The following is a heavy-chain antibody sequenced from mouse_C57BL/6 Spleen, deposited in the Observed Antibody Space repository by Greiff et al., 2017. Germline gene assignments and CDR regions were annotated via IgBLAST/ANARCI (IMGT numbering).Heavy chain of an antibody. J-gene: IGHJ4*01. CDR1: GYAFTNYL. CDR2: INPGSGGT. CDR3: ASPLRGYAIDY. D-gene: IGHD1-2*01. V-gene: IGHV1-54*01. Sequence: QVQLQQSGAELVRPGTSVKVSCKASGYAFTNYLIEWVKQRPGQGLEWIGVINPGSGGTNYNEKFKGKATLTADKSSSTAYMQRSSLTSEDSAVYFCASPLRGYAIDYWGQGTSVTVSS.